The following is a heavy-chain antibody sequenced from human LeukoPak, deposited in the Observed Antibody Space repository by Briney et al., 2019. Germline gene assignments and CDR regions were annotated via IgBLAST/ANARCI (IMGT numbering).Heavy chain of an antibody. Sequence: PSGTLSLTCAVSVGSISSGNWWTWVRQSPGKGLEWIGEIYHNGTHNYNPSLKSRVTISADTFKNHFSLKLTSVTAADTAVYYRATAPILRGEGGEHYKYGMDVWGQGTTVIVSS. D-gene: IGHD2-2*02. CDR1: VGSISSGNW. CDR3: ATAPILRGEGGEHYKYGMDV. V-gene: IGHV4-4*02. CDR2: IYHNGTH. J-gene: IGHJ6*02.